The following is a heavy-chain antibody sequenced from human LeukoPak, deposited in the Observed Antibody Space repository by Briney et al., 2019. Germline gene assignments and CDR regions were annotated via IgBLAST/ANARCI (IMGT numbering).Heavy chain of an antibody. CDR1: GYNFTNYW. D-gene: IGHD5-24*01. Sequence: GESLKISCKGSGYNFTNYWIGWVRQMPGKGLEWMGIICPGDSDTTYSPSFQGQVTISADKSISTAYLQWSSLKASDTAMYYCARRRDGYNYVGTDYWGQGTLVTVSS. J-gene: IGHJ4*02. CDR3: ARRRDGYNYVGTDY. CDR2: ICPGDSDT. V-gene: IGHV5-51*01.